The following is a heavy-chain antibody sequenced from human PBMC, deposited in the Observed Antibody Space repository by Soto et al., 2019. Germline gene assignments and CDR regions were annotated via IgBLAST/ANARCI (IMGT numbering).Heavy chain of an antibody. Sequence: SETLSLTCTVSGGSISSSNYYCGWILQPPGKGLEWIGSIYYSGSTYYNPSLKSRVTISVDTSKNQFSLKLSSVTAADTAVYYCASNSRIAVADDNWFDPWGQGTMVTVSS. CDR2: IYYSGST. CDR3: ASNSRIAVADDNWFDP. V-gene: IGHV4-39*01. CDR1: GGSISSSNYY. J-gene: IGHJ5*02. D-gene: IGHD6-19*01.